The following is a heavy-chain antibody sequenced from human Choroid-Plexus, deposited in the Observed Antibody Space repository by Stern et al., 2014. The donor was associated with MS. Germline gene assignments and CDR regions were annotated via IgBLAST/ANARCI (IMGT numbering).Heavy chain of an antibody. J-gene: IGHJ4*02. D-gene: IGHD2/OR15-2a*01. Sequence: VQLVESGGGVVQPGRPLTLSCAASGFSFSSFGMHWVRQAPGQGLEWVALISYDGSKDYADSVKGRFAISRDNSKNTLYLQMNSLRAEDTAVYYCAKDRQYLTFFFDFWGQGSLVTVSS. CDR1: GFSFSSFG. CDR3: AKDRQYLTFFFDF. V-gene: IGHV3-30*18. CDR2: ISYDGSK.